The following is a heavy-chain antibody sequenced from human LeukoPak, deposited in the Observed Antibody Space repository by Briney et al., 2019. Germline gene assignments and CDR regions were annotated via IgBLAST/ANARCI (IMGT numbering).Heavy chain of an antibody. CDR3: ARLGLTDWYFDL. Sequence: PSETLSLTCAVYGGSFSGYYWSWIRQPPGKGLEWIGEINHSGSTNYNPSLKSRVTISVDTSKNQFSLKLSSVTAADTAVYYCARLGLTDWYFDLWGRGTLVTVSS. D-gene: IGHD5-18*01. V-gene: IGHV4-34*01. J-gene: IGHJ2*01. CDR1: GGSFSGYY. CDR2: INHSGST.